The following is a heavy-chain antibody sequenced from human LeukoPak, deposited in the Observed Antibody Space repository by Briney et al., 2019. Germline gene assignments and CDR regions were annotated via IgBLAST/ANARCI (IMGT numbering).Heavy chain of an antibody. D-gene: IGHD3-22*01. Sequence: SETLSLICSVSGGSISSYNYYWGWIRQPPGKGLEWIGSIYYTENAYYNPSLKSRVTISIDTSRSLLSLKVTSVTAADTAVYYCARAKSTYYENSGYYSDIWGQGTLVTVSS. CDR1: GGSISSYNYY. CDR2: IYYTENA. V-gene: IGHV4-39*07. CDR3: ARAKSTYYENSGYYSDI. J-gene: IGHJ4*02.